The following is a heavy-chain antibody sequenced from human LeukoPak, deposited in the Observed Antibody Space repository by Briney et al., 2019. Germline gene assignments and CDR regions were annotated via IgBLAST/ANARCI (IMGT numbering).Heavy chain of an antibody. V-gene: IGHV1-46*01. D-gene: IGHD2-2*01. CDR2: INPSGGST. CDR1: GYTFTSYY. J-gene: IGHJ6*02. Sequence: GASVKVSCKASGYTFTSYYMHWVRQAPGQGLEWMGIINPSGGSTSYAQKFQGRVTMTRNTSISTAYMELSSLRSEDTAVYYCARGTTYCSSTSCHYYYYGMDVWGQGTTVTVSS. CDR3: ARGTTYCSSTSCHYYYYGMDV.